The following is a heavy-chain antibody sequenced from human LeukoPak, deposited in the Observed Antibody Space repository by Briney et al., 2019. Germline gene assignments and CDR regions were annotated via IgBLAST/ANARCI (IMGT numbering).Heavy chain of an antibody. D-gene: IGHD2-15*01. V-gene: IGHV3-53*01. CDR2: IYSGGTT. CDR1: GFTVSSHY. CDR3: ARDHCSGGSCYSAY. J-gene: IGHJ4*02. Sequence: PGGSLRLSCAASGFTVSSHYMTWVRQAPGKGLEWVSVIYSGGTTDYADSVKGRFTISRDSSKNTLYLQMNSLRAEDTAFYYCARDHCSGGSCYSAYWGQGTLVTVSS.